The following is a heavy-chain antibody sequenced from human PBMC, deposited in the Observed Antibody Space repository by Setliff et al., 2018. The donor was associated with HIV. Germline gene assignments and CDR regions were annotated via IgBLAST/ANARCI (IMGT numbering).Heavy chain of an antibody. CDR3: ARLSVEDGFDV. CDR2: INPYSGDT. V-gene: IGHV1-2*02. J-gene: IGHJ3*01. CDR1: GYTFSTYD. Sequence: ASVKVSCKASGYTFSTYDITWVRQAPGQGLEWVGWINPYSGDTTFAHKFRGRVTMTRDTSTSTAYMELSSLRFDDTAVYYCARLSVEDGFDVWGQGTLVTVSS.